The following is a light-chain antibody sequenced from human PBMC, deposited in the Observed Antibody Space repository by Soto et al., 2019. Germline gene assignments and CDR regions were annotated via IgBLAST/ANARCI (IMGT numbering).Light chain of an antibody. CDR2: DVS. CDR3: TSYSSSITPYV. J-gene: IGLJ1*01. Sequence: QSVLTQPASVSGSPGQSITISCTGTTSDVGGYNYVSWYQQHPGKAPKLMIYDVSNRPSGVSDRFSGSKSGDTASLTISGLQAEDEADYYCTSYSSSITPYVFGTGTKLTVL. CDR1: TSDVGGYNY. V-gene: IGLV2-14*03.